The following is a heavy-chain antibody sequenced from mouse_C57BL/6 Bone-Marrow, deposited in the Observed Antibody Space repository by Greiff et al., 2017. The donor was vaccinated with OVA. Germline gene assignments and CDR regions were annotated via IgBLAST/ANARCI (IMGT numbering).Heavy chain of an antibody. V-gene: IGHV1-84*01. D-gene: IGHD1-1*01. CDR2: IYPGSGNT. Sequence: QVHVKQSGPELVKPGASVKISCKASGYTFTDYYINWVKQRPGQGLEWIGWIYPGSGNTKYNEKFKGKATLTVDTSSSTAYMQLSSLTSEDSAVYFCARRVYYYGRANFDYWGQGTTLTVSS. CDR1: GYTFTDYY. CDR3: ARRVYYYGRANFDY. J-gene: IGHJ2*01.